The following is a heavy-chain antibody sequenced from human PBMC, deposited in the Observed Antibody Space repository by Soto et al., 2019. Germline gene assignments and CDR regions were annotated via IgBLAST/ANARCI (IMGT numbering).Heavy chain of an antibody. CDR3: ARGIQLWLRRINNGYSG. J-gene: IGHJ4*02. CDR2: IIPMFGTA. Sequence: QVQLVQSGAEVKKPESSVKVSCKAPGGTFSTYAISWVRQAPGHGLEWMGGIIPMFGTANYAQRFQDRVTITADESTNTVYMELSSLRSEDTAVYSCARGIQLWLRRINNGYSGWGQGTLVTVSS. V-gene: IGHV1-69*12. D-gene: IGHD5-18*01. CDR1: GGTFSTYA.